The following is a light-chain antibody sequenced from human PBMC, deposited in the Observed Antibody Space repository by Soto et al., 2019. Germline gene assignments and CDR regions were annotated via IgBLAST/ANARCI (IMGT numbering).Light chain of an antibody. Sequence: DIQMTQSPSTLSASVGDRVTITCRASQSISNWLAWHQQKPGKVPKILIYKASSLESGVPSRFSGSGSGTEFTLTISRLQPDDFATYYCQQYNGYRWTFGQGTKVDIK. J-gene: IGKJ1*01. CDR2: KAS. CDR3: QQYNGYRWT. CDR1: QSISNW. V-gene: IGKV1-5*03.